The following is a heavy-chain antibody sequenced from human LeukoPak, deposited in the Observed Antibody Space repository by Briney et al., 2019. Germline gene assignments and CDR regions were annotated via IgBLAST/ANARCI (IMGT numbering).Heavy chain of an antibody. J-gene: IGHJ5*01. CDR3: ARDLVCAVNCKDS. CDR2: IIPIFGTA. CDR1: GGTFSSYA. D-gene: IGHD3/OR15-3a*01. Sequence: SVKVSCKASGGTFSSYAISWVRQAPGQGLEWMGGIIPIFGTANYAQKFQGRVTITTDESTSTAYMELSSLTFEDTAVYFCARDLVCAVNCKDSWGQGALVTVSS. V-gene: IGHV1-69*05.